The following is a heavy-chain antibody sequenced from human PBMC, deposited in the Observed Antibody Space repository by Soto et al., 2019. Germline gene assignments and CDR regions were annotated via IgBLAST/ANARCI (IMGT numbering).Heavy chain of an antibody. Sequence: QVHLQESGPGLVKPSETLSLKCSVSGYSILRGGYYWTWIRQHPGKVLEWIGYIYSIGTTFYNSSLKSRVSISVDVSKNLFSLTLTSATSADTAVYYCALRQKSAPTVHWFFDLCGRGTLVTVSS. J-gene: IGHJ2*01. CDR3: ALRQKSAPTVHWFFDL. V-gene: IGHV4-31*03. D-gene: IGHD6-6*01. CDR1: GYSILRGGYY. CDR2: IYSIGTT.